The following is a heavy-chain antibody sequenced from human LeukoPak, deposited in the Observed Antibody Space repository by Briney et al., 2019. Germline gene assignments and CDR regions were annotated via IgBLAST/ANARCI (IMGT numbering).Heavy chain of an antibody. J-gene: IGHJ5*02. Sequence: GGSLRLSCAASGFTFSDYYMSWIRQAPGKGLEWVSYISSSGSTIYYADSVKGRFTISRDNAKNSLYLQMNSLRAEDTAVYYCASVVVTAIRKRWIDPWGQGTLVTVSS. V-gene: IGHV3-11*01. CDR1: GFTFSDYY. D-gene: IGHD2-21*02. CDR3: ASVVVTAIRKRWIDP. CDR2: ISSSGSTI.